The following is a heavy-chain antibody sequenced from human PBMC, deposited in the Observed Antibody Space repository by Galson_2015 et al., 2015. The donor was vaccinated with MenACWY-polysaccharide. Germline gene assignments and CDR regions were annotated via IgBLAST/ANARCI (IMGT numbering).Heavy chain of an antibody. V-gene: IGHV5-51*01. CDR2: IFPGDSDT. CDR3: ARPSYSSSWNPFDY. Sequence: QSGAEVTKPGESLQISCKGSGSSFTRYWIGWVRQMPGKGLEWMGVIFPGDSDTRYSPYFQGQATISADKSISTAYLQWSSLKASDTAMYYVARPSYSSSWNPFDYWGQGTLATVSS. J-gene: IGHJ4*02. CDR1: GSSFTRYW. D-gene: IGHD6-13*01.